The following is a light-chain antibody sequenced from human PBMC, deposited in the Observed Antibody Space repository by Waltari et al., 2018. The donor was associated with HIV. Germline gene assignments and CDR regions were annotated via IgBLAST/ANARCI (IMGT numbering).Light chain of an antibody. Sequence: QSVLTQPPSASGTPGQRVTISCSGSSSNIGSNYVYWYQQLPGTAPKLLIYSNNRRPSGVPARISGSKSGTSAALAISGLQAVDEADYYGAAWDDSLNAWVFGGGTKLTVL. CDR3: AAWDDSLNAWV. J-gene: IGLJ3*02. CDR2: SNN. CDR1: SSNIGSNY. V-gene: IGLV1-44*01.